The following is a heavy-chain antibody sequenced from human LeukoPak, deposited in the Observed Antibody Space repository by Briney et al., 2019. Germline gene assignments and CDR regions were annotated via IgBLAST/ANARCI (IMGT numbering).Heavy chain of an antibody. V-gene: IGHV3-23*01. CDR3: ARDGGYSGYLDY. CDR2: ISGSGGST. Sequence: PGGSLRLSCAASGFTFSSYAMSWVRQAPGKGLEWVSAISGSGGSTYYADSVKGRFTISRDNSKNTLYLQMNSLRAEDTAVYYCARDGGYSGYLDYWGQGTLVTVSS. J-gene: IGHJ4*02. D-gene: IGHD5-12*01. CDR1: GFTFSSYA.